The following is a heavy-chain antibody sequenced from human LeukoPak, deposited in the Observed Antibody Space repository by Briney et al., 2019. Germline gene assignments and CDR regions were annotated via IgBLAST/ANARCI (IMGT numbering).Heavy chain of an antibody. CDR2: IWYDGSNK. V-gene: IGHV3-33*06. Sequence: GRSLRLSCAASGFTFSSFGMHWVRQAPGKGLEWVAVIWYDGSNKYYADSVKGRFTISRDNSKNTLSLQMNSLRAEGTAVYYCAKDAAGSSSWANYWGQGALVTVSS. D-gene: IGHD6-13*01. J-gene: IGHJ4*02. CDR3: AKDAAGSSSWANY. CDR1: GFTFSSFG.